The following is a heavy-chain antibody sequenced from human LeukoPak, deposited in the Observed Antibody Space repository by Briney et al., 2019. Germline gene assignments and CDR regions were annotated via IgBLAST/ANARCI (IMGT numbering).Heavy chain of an antibody. CDR1: GVTVSNNY. CDR3: ARDPPAAAINTYA. J-gene: IGHJ5*02. Sequence: GGSLRFSCAASGVTVSNNYMNWVRQAPGKGLEWVSLIFSNGDTHYADSVKGRFTISRDSSKNTLYLQMNSLRAEDTAIYYCARDPPAAAINTYAWGQGTLVTVSS. D-gene: IGHD6-13*01. CDR2: IFSNGDT. V-gene: IGHV3-66*01.